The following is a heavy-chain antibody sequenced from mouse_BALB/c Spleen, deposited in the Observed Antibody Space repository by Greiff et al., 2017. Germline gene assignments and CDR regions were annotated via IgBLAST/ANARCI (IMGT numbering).Heavy chain of an antibody. D-gene: IGHD2-3*01. V-gene: IGHV1S81*02. CDR1: GYTFTSYY. CDR3: TSIYDGYYSWFAY. CDR2: INPSNGGT. Sequence: QVQLQQPGAELVKPGASVKLSCKASGYTFTSYYMYWVKQRPGQGLEWIGEINPSNGGTNFNEKFKSKATLTVDKSSSTAYMQLSSLTSEDSAVYYCTSIYDGYYSWFAYWGQGTLVTVSA. J-gene: IGHJ3*01.